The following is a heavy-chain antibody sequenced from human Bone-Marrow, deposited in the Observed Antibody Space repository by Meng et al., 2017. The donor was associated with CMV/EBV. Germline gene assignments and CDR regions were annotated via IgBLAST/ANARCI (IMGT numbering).Heavy chain of an antibody. Sequence: GESLKISCAASGFTFSDYYMSWIRQAPGKGLEWVSYISSSGSTIYYADSVKGRFTISRDNATNSLYLQMHSLRAEDPAVYYCASHEGGSSWVPLGVWGQGPTVTVSS. V-gene: IGHV3-11*04. CDR2: ISSSGSTI. J-gene: IGHJ6*02. D-gene: IGHD6-13*01. CDR3: ASHEGGSSWVPLGV. CDR1: GFTFSDYY.